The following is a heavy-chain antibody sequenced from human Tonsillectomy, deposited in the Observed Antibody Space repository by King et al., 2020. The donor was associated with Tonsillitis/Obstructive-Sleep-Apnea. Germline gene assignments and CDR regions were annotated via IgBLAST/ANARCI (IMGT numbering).Heavy chain of an antibody. V-gene: IGHV3-48*02. J-gene: IGHJ4*02. D-gene: IGHD4-23*01. Sequence: VQLVESGGGLVQPGGSLRLSCAASGFTYSTYTMNWVRQAPGKGLEWVSYISTSSGPIYYADSVKGRFTISRDNAKNSLYLQMNSLRDEDTAVYYCVREGNGGNARAFDSWGQGTLVTVSS. CDR1: GFTYSTYT. CDR2: ISTSSGPI. CDR3: VREGNGGNARAFDS.